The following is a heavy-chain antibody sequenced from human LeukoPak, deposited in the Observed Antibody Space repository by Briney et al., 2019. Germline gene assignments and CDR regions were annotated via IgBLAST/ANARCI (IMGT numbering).Heavy chain of an antibody. D-gene: IGHD3-16*01. CDR2: ISAYNGNT. J-gene: IGHJ6*02. CDR3: ARDDRINVSYYYYYGMDV. Sequence: GASVKVSCKASGYTFTSYGISWVRQAPGQGLEWMGWISAYNGNTNYAQKLQGRVTMTTDTSTSTAYMELRSLRSDDTAVYYCARDDRINVSYYYYYGMDVWGQGTTVTVSS. CDR1: GYTFTSYG. V-gene: IGHV1-18*01.